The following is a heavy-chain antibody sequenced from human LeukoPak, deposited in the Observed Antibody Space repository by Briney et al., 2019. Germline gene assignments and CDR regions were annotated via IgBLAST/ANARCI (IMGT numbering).Heavy chain of an antibody. J-gene: IGHJ4*02. CDR2: ISGSGGST. V-gene: IGHV3-23*01. CDR1: GFTFSSYA. D-gene: IGHD3-9*01. CDR3: AKATPYDILTGYSFVFDY. Sequence: GGSLRLSCAASGFTFSSYAMSWVRQAPGKGLEWVSAISGSGGSTYYADSVKGRFTISSDNSKNTLYLQMNSLRAEDTAVYYCAKATPYDILTGYSFVFDYWGQGTLVTVSS.